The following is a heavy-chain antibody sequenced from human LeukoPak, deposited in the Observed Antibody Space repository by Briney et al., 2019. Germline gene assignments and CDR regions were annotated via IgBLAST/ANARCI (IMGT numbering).Heavy chain of an antibody. CDR1: GFTFSSYA. V-gene: IGHV3-23*01. CDR2: ISGSGGST. J-gene: IGHJ6*02. CDR3: AKDLCSRTSCSNEDYYYYRMDV. D-gene: IGHD2-2*01. Sequence: GGSLRLSRAASGFTFSSYAMSWVRQAPGKGLEWVSAISGSGGSTYYADSVKGRFTISRDNSKNTLYLQMNSLRAEDTAVYYCAKDLCSRTSCSNEDYYYYRMDVWGQGTTVTVSS.